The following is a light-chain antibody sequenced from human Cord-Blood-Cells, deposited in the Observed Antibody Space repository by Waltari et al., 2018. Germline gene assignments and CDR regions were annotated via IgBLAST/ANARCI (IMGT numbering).Light chain of an antibody. V-gene: IGLV2-8*01. CDR3: SSYAGSNNWV. CDR1: SSDVGGYNY. J-gene: IGLJ3*02. Sequence: QSALPQPPSASGSPGQSVTISCTGPSSDVGGYNYVSWYQRHPGPAPKLMIYEVSQRPSGVPDRFSGSKSGNTASLTVSGLQAEDEADYYCSSYAGSNNWVFGGGTKLTVL. CDR2: EVS.